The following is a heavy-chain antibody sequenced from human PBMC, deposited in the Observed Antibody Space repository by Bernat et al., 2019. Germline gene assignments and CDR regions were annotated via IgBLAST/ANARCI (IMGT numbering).Heavy chain of an antibody. CDR2: ISTSSGNT. V-gene: IGHV1-18*01. CDR3: ATLKGNY. J-gene: IGHJ4*02. D-gene: IGHD3-10*01. Sequence: QVQVVQSGAEVKKPGASVKVSCKASGYTFTSYGISWVRQAHGQGLEWMGTISTSSGNTHYAQKFQGRVTVTTDTSTSTAYMELRSLRSDDTAVYYCATLKGNYWGQGTLVTVSS. CDR1: GYTFTSYG.